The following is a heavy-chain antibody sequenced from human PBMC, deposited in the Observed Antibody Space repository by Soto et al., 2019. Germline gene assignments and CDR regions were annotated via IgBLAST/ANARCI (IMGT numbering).Heavy chain of an antibody. Sequence: GGSLRLSCAASGFTVSSNYMSWVRQAPGKGLEWVSVIYSGGSTYYADSVKGRFTISRHNSKNTLYLQMNSLRAEDTAVYYCARVLSGYDKGNWFDPWGQGTLVTVSS. CDR1: GFTVSSNY. D-gene: IGHD5-12*01. CDR3: ARVLSGYDKGNWFDP. J-gene: IGHJ5*02. V-gene: IGHV3-53*04. CDR2: IYSGGST.